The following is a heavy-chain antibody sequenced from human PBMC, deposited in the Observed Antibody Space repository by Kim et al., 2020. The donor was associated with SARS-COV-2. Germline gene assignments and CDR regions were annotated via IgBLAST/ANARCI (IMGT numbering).Heavy chain of an antibody. CDR3: ARDGGYSSGEGFDY. J-gene: IGHJ4*02. D-gene: IGHD6-19*01. V-gene: IGHV7-4-1*02. Sequence: AQGFTGRFVFSLDTSVSTAYLQISSLKAEDTAVYYCARDGGYSSGEGFDYWGQGTLVTVSS.